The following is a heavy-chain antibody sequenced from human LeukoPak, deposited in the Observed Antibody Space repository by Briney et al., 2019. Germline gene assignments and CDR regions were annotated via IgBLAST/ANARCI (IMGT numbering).Heavy chain of an antibody. CDR2: IYYSGST. Sequence: SETLSLTCAVSGGSISGYYWSWIRQPPGKGLEWIGDIYYSGSTNYNPSLKSRVTISVDTSKNQFSLKLSSVTAADTAVYYCAGLRLVPYCSSTSCYSLREGFSYGMDVWGQGTTVTVSS. CDR3: AGLRLVPYCSSTSCYSLREGFSYGMDV. V-gene: IGHV4-59*12. J-gene: IGHJ6*02. D-gene: IGHD2-2*01. CDR1: GGSISGYY.